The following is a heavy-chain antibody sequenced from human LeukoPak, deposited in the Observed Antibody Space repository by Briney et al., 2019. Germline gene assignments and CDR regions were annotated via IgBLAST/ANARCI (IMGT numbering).Heavy chain of an antibody. Sequence: GGSLRLSCAASGFTFSSYWMSWVRQAAGKGLEWVAVISYDGSRKHYGDSVKGRFTISRDNSESTLFLQMNSLRTDDTSVYFCAKYAYNWNAPDGFDMWGQGTMVIVSS. D-gene: IGHD1-1*01. CDR1: GFTFSSYW. V-gene: IGHV3-30*18. CDR3: AKYAYNWNAPDGFDM. J-gene: IGHJ3*02. CDR2: ISYDGSRK.